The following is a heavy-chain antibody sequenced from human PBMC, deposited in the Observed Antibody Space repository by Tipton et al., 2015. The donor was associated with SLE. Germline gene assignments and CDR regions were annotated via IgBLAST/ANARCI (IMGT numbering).Heavy chain of an antibody. CDR1: GSFRDYY. D-gene: IGHD2-15*01. CDR3: ATPPVYCSGDSCRHFLH. CDR2: IDHSGGT. Sequence: TLSLTCAVYGSFRDYYWSWIRQPPGRGLEWIGEIDHSGGTRYNPSLESRVTISLDTSKNQFSLKLTSMTAADTAVYYCATPPVYCSGDSCRHFLHWGLGTLVTVSS. V-gene: IGHV4-34*01. J-gene: IGHJ1*01.